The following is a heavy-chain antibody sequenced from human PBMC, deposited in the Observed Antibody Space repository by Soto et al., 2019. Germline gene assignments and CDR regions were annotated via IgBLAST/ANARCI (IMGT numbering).Heavy chain of an antibody. CDR2: ISYSGST. Sequence: SETLSLTCSVSGGSISSSAYSWDWIRQPPGKGLEWIGSISYSGSTYYNPSLNSRVTISVDPSKNQLSLKLSSVTAADTALYYCASSPSSSWYFHYYGMDVWGQGTTVTVSS. V-gene: IGHV4-39*01. CDR3: ASSPSSSWYFHYYGMDV. D-gene: IGHD6-13*01. CDR1: GGSISSSAYS. J-gene: IGHJ6*02.